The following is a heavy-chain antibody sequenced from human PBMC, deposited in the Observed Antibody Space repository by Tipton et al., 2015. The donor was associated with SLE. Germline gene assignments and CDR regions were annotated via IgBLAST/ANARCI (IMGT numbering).Heavy chain of an antibody. J-gene: IGHJ5*02. CDR1: GGSISSYY. D-gene: IGHD1-1*01. CDR3: ARDSKSWRGWFDP. CDR2: IYYSGST. V-gene: IGHV4-59*01. Sequence: TLSLTCTVSGGSISSYYWSWIRQPPGKGLEWIGYIYYSGSTNYNPSLKSRVTISVDTSKNQFSLKLSSVTAADTAVYYCARDSKSWRGWFDPWGQGTLVTVSS.